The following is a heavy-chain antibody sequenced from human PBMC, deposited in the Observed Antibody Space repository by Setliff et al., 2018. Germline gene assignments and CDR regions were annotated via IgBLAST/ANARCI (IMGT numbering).Heavy chain of an antibody. D-gene: IGHD4-17*01. J-gene: IGHJ4*02. CDR1: GFIFSTYW. V-gene: IGHV3-7*01. CDR3: ARLRKDYGDYYYFDY. Sequence: VGSLRPSCAASGFIFSTYWMSWVRQAPGKGLEWVANIKQDGSDKYYVDSVKGRFTISRDNAKNSLYLQMNSLRAEDTAVYYCARLRKDYGDYYYFDYWGQGTLVTVSS. CDR2: IKQDGSDK.